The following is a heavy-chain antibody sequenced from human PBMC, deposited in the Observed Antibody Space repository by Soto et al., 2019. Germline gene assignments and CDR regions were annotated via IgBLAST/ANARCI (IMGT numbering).Heavy chain of an antibody. CDR3: ARGALADYYGSGSPPADFDY. CDR2: INPNSGGT. D-gene: IGHD3-10*01. Sequence: GASVKVSCKASGYTFTGYYMHWVRQAPGQGLEWVGWINPNSGGTNYAQKFQGRVTMTRDTSISTAYMELSRLRSDDTAVYYCARGALADYYGSGSPPADFDYWGQGTLVTVSS. V-gene: IGHV1-2*02. J-gene: IGHJ4*02. CDR1: GYTFTGYY.